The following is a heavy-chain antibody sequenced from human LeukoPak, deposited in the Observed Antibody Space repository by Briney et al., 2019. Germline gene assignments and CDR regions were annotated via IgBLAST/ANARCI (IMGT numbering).Heavy chain of an antibody. D-gene: IGHD1-26*01. J-gene: IGHJ4*02. Sequence: PGGSLRLSCAASGFTFSSYAMSWVRQAPGKGLEWVSAISGSGGSTYYADSVKGRFTISRGNSKNTLYLQMNSLRAEDTAVYYCAKVGGSGSYYFDYWGQGTLVTVSS. CDR2: ISGSGGST. CDR3: AKVGGSGSYYFDY. V-gene: IGHV3-23*01. CDR1: GFTFSSYA.